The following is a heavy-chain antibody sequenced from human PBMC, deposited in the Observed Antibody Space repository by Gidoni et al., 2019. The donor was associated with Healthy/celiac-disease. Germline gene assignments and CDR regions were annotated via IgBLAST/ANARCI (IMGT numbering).Heavy chain of an antibody. CDR3: ARVPGMYYDFWSGYYWFDP. V-gene: IGHV2-26*01. D-gene: IGHD3-3*01. Sequence: QVTLKESGPVLVKPTETLTLTCTVSGFSLSNARMGVSWIRQPPGKALEWLAHIFSNGEKSISKDTSSSQVVLTMTNVDPVDTATYYCARVPGMYYDFWSGYYWFDPWGQGMLVTVSS. J-gene: IGHJ5*02. CDR1: GFSLSNARMG. CDR2: IFSNGEK.